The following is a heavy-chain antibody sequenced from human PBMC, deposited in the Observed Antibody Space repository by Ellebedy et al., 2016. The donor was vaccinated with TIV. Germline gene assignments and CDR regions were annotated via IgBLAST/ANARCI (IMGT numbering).Heavy chain of an antibody. Sequence: AASVKVSCKASGYTFTSYDIYWVRQAPGQGLEWMGIINPSGGTTNYAQKFQGRVTMTRDTSTRTLYMEVSSLRSEDTAVYYCARDGQEGLNVWGQGTTVTVSS. CDR2: INPSGGTT. CDR1: GYTFTSYD. D-gene: IGHD3/OR15-3a*01. CDR3: ARDGQEGLNV. J-gene: IGHJ6*02. V-gene: IGHV1-46*01.